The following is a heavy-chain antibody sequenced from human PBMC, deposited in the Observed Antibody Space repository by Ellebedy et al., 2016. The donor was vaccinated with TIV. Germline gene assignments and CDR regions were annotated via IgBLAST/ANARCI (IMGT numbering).Heavy chain of an antibody. CDR2: IIPIFGTA. CDR1: GGTFSSYA. D-gene: IGHD5-18*01. Sequence: AASVKVSCKASGGTFSSYAIGWVRQAPGQGLEWMGGIIPIFGTANYAQKFQGRVTITADESTSTAYMELSSLRSEDTAVYYCARGANTAMAPVPYYHYYGMDVWGQGTTVTVSS. V-gene: IGHV1-69*13. CDR3: ARGANTAMAPVPYYHYYGMDV. J-gene: IGHJ6*02.